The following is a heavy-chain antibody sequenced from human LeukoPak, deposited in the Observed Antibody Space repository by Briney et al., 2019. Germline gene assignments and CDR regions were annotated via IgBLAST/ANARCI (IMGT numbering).Heavy chain of an antibody. Sequence: ASVKVSCKASGGTFSSYAISWVRQAPGQGPEWMGGIIPIFGTANYAQKFQGRVTITADESTSTAYMELSSLRSEDTAVYYCARDHYEYCSGGSCYSGSFDYWGQGTLVTVSS. CDR3: ARDHYEYCSGGSCYSGSFDY. CDR1: GGTFSSYA. J-gene: IGHJ4*02. D-gene: IGHD2-15*01. CDR2: IIPIFGTA. V-gene: IGHV1-69*13.